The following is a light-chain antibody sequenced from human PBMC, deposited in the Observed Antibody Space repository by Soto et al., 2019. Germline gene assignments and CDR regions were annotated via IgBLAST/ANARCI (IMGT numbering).Light chain of an antibody. J-gene: IGLJ2*01. CDR3: AAWDDSLSGHVV. V-gene: IGLV1-47*02. CDR2: SNN. CDR1: SSNIGSNY. Sequence: QAVVTQPPSASGTPGQRVTISCSGSSSNIGSNYVYWYQQLPGTAPKLLIYSNNQRPSGVPDRFSGSKSGTSASLAISGLRSEDEADYYCAAWDDSLSGHVVFGGGTKLTDL.